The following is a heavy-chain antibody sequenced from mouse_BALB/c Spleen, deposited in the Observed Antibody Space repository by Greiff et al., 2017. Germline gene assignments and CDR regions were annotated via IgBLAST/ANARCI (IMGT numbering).Heavy chain of an antibody. CDR2: ISSGGGST. V-gene: IGHV5-12-1*01. CDR3: ARHNSFYGNYLFAY. J-gene: IGHJ3*01. D-gene: IGHD2-10*01. Sequence: EVHLVESGGGLVKPGGSLKLSCAASGFAFSSYDMSWVRQTPEKRLEWVAYISSGGGSTYYPDTVKGRFTISRDNAKNTLYLQMSSLKSEDTAMYYCARHNSFYGNYLFAYWGQGTLVTVSA. CDR1: GFAFSSYD.